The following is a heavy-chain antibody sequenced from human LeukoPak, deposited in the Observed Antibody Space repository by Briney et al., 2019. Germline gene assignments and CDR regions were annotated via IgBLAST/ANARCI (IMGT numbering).Heavy chain of an antibody. J-gene: IGHJ4*02. Sequence: ASVKVSRKASGYTFTAYYIHWVGQPPRQGREWMGWINPNSGVTIYAQNFQGRVTITRDTSITTAYIELSRLRSDDTAVYYCARKDSYYDSSAYDYWGQGTLVTVSS. CDR1: GYTFTAYY. CDR2: INPNSGVT. V-gene: IGHV1-2*02. CDR3: ARKDSYYDSSAYDY. D-gene: IGHD3-22*01.